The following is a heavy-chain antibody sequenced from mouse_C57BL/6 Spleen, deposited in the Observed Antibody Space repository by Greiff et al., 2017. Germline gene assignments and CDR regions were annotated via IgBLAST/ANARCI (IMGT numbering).Heavy chain of an antibody. Sequence: VQLQQSGPVLVKPGASVKMSCKASGYTFTDYYMNWVKQSHGKSLEWIGVINPYNGGTSYNQTFKGKATLTVDKSSSTAYMELNSLTSEDSAVYYCARTVVAARDYGGQGTSVTVSS. CDR1: GYTFTDYY. D-gene: IGHD1-1*01. J-gene: IGHJ4*01. CDR3: ARTVVAARDY. CDR2: INPYNGGT. V-gene: IGHV1-19*01.